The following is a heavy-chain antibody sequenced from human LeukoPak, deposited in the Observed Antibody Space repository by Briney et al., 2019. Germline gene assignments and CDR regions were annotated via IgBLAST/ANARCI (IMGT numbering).Heavy chain of an antibody. CDR1: GFTFRDYD. V-gene: IGHV3-11*01. J-gene: IGHJ4*02. CDR3: ARAPTYGPGSSFDY. CDR2: ISSSDTTM. Sequence: PGGSLRLSCAASGFTFRDYDMTWIRQAPGKWLEWVSYISSSDTTMYNADSVKGRFTISRDNAKNSLYLQMNSLRAEDTAVYYCARAPTYGPGSSFDYWGQGTLVTVSS. D-gene: IGHD3-10*01.